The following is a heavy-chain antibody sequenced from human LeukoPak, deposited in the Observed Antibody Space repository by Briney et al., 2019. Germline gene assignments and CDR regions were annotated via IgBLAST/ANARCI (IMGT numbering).Heavy chain of an antibody. CDR1: GYTFTDYY. J-gene: IGHJ3*02. CDR3: ARGPSHGAFDI. V-gene: IGHV1-2*02. CDR2: IDPNSGGT. Sequence: GASVKVSCKASGYTFTDYYIHCLRQAPGQGLEWMGCIDPNSGGTDYAQKLQGRVTMTRDTSIGTVYMELSRLRSDDTAVYYCARGPSHGAFDIWGQGTMVTVSS.